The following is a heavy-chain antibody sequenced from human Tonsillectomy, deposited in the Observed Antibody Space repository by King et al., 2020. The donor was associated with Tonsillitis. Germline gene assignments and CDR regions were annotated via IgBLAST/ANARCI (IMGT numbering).Heavy chain of an antibody. Sequence: VQLVESGGGVVQPGGSLRLSCAASGFPFSRYGMHWVRQAPGKGLEWVTFIRDDGSKKYYSDSVKGRFTISRDNSKNTLYVQMNSLRAEDTAVYYCAPLVGIFFTSCRYGGCMDVWGQGTTVIVSS. CDR3: APLVGIFFTSCRYGGCMDV. CDR2: IRDDGSKK. V-gene: IGHV3-30*02. J-gene: IGHJ6*02. D-gene: IGHD5-12*01. CDR1: GFPFSRYG.